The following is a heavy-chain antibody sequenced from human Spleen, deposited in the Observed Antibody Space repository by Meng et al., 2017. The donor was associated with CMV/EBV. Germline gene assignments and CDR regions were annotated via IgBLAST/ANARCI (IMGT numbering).Heavy chain of an antibody. Sequence: GSLRLSCAVYGGSFSGYYWSWIRQPPGKGLEWIGEINHSGSTNYNPSLTSRVTISVDTSKNQFSLKLSSVPAADTAVYYCARESRGYSYGAYYYYGMDVWGQGTTVTVSS. J-gene: IGHJ6*02. D-gene: IGHD5-18*01. CDR2: INHSGST. CDR3: ARESRGYSYGAYYYYGMDV. V-gene: IGHV4-34*01. CDR1: GGSFSGYY.